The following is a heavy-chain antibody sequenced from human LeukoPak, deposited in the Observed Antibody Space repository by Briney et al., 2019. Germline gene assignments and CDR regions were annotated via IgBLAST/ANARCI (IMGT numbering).Heavy chain of an antibody. J-gene: IGHJ4*02. CDR3: ARAVQIQLGKEYYFDY. V-gene: IGHV1-18*01. CDR1: GYTFTSYG. CDR2: ISAYNGNT. Sequence: ASVKVSCKASGYTFTSYGISWVRQAPGQGLEWMGWISAYNGNTNYAQKLQGRVTVTTDTSTSTAYMELRSLRSDDTAVYYCARAVQIQLGKEYYFDYWGQGTLVTVSS. D-gene: IGHD7-27*01.